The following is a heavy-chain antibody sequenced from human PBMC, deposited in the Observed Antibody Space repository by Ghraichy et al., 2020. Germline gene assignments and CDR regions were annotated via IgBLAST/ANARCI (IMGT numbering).Heavy chain of an antibody. CDR1: GGTFSSYA. J-gene: IGHJ5*02. Sequence: SVKISCKASGGTFSSYAISWVRQAPGQGLEWMGRIIPILGIANYAQKFQGRVTITADKSTSTAYMELSSLRSEDTAVYYCAIRGTYYDFWSGLVEGWFDPWGQGTLVTVSS. CDR3: AIRGTYYDFWSGLVEGWFDP. V-gene: IGHV1-69*04. CDR2: IIPILGIA. D-gene: IGHD3-3*01.